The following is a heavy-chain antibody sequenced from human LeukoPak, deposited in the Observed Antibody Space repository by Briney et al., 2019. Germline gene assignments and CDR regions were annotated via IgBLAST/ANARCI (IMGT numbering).Heavy chain of an antibody. J-gene: IGHJ4*02. CDR3: ERGGSFLNY. CDR2: ISSTGNTI. CDR1: GFTFTSYE. Sequence: GGSLRLSCAASGFTFTSYEMHWARQAPGKGLEWVSYISSTGNTIYYADSVKGRFTISRDNAKDSLSLQMNSLRAEDTAVYYCERGGSFLNYWGQGTLVTVS. V-gene: IGHV3-48*03. D-gene: IGHD1-26*01.